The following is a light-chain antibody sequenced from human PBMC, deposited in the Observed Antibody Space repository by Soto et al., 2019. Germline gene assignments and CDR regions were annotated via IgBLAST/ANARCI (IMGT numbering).Light chain of an antibody. J-gene: IGKJ4*01. V-gene: IGKV1-33*01. CDR2: DAS. Sequence: DIQMTQSPSSLSASVGDRFTITCRASQGISSYLAWYQQKPGKAPKLLIYDASNLETGVPSRFSGSGSGTDFTFTISSLQPEDIATYYCQQYDNLPLTFGGRTKVDI. CDR3: QQYDNLPLT. CDR1: QGISSY.